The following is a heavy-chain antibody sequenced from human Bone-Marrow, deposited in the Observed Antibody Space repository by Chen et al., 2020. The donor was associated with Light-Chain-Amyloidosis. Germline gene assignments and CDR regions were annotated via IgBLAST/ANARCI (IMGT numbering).Heavy chain of an antibody. D-gene: IGHD6-13*01. J-gene: IGHJ4*02. V-gene: IGHV4-39*01. CDR2: IYYSGCT. Sequence: QLQLQESGPGLVKPSETLSLTCTVSGGPISSSSYYWGWIRQPPGKGLEWIGSIYYSGCTYYNPALKSRVTISVDTSKNQLSLKLSSVTAADTGVYYCARHVPLEYSSSWYYFDYWGQGTLVTVSS. CDR1: GGPISSSSYY. CDR3: ARHVPLEYSSSWYYFDY.